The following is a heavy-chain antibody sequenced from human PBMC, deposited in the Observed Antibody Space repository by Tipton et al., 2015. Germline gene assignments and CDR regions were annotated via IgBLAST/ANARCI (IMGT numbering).Heavy chain of an antibody. CDR1: GGSISSTYYY. D-gene: IGHD6-19*01. CDR2: IYYSGST. CDR3: ARLRVGRYSRGPLSYSYGMDV. Sequence: TLSLTCTVSGGSISSTYYYWGWIRQPPGKGLEWIGSIYYSGSTYYNPSLKSRLTISVDTSKNQFSLKLSSVTAADTAVYYCARLRVGRYSRGPLSYSYGMDVWGQGTTVTVSS. V-gene: IGHV4-39*07. J-gene: IGHJ6*02.